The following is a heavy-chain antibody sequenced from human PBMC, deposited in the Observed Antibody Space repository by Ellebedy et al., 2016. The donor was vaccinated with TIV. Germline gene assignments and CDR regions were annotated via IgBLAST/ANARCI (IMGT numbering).Heavy chain of an antibody. CDR2: VLYDGIDK. CDR1: GFTFKNSP. CDR3: VALAKHGTFDF. V-gene: IGHV3-30-3*02. J-gene: IGHJ4*02. Sequence: GESLKISCAASGFTFKNSPMHWVRQAPGKGLEWVAAVLYDGIDKYYAESVKGRFTISRDNSENMLYLQMNSLRSDDTALYFCVALAKHGTFDFWGQGILVTVSS.